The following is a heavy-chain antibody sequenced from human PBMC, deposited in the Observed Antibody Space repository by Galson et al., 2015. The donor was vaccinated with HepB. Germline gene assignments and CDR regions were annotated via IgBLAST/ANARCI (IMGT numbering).Heavy chain of an antibody. CDR3: VKDLQYCSSTSCYYAFDM. J-gene: IGHJ3*02. CDR2: ISYDGNNR. Sequence: SLRLSCAASGFIFTTYGMHWVRQAPGKGLEWVALISYDGNNRYYADSAKGRFTISRDNFKNTLYSQMNSLRAEDAAVYYCVKDLQYCSSTSCYYAFDMWGQGTMVIVSA. D-gene: IGHD2-2*01. V-gene: IGHV3-30*18. CDR1: GFIFTTYG.